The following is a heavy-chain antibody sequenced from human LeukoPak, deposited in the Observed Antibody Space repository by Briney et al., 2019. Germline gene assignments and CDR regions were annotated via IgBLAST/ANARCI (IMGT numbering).Heavy chain of an antibody. CDR1: GGTFSSYA. Sequence: SVKVSCKASGGTFSSYAISWVRQAPGQGLEWMGRIIPIFGTANYAQKFQGSVTITADESTSTAYMELSSLRSEDTAVYYCARGERDIVVVPAAIKTTPRGYYYYYYYMDVWGKGTTVTVSS. V-gene: IGHV1-69*13. CDR3: ARGERDIVVVPAAIKTTPRGYYYYYYYMDV. CDR2: IIPIFGTA. D-gene: IGHD2-2*01. J-gene: IGHJ6*03.